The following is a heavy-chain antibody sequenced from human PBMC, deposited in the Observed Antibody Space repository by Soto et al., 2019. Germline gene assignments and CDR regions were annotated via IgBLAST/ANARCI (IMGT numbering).Heavy chain of an antibody. CDR2: ISPNGAST. Sequence: GGSLRLSCSASGFIFSTYAMHWVRQAPGKGLEHISAISPNGASTYYADSVKGRFTISRDNSKNTLYLQMTSLRAEDTAVYYCVKENLGYCSGGSCYSWYYYGMDVWGQGTTVTVSS. CDR1: GFIFSTYA. V-gene: IGHV3-64D*06. J-gene: IGHJ6*02. CDR3: VKENLGYCSGGSCYSWYYYGMDV. D-gene: IGHD2-15*01.